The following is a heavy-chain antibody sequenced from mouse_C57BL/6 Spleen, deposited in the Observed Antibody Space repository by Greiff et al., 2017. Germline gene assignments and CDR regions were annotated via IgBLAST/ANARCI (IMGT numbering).Heavy chain of an antibody. V-gene: IGHV1-54*01. CDR2: INPGSGGT. J-gene: IGHJ1*03. CDR3: ARGGGNYGYFDV. D-gene: IGHD2-1*01. CDR1: GYAFTNYL. Sequence: VQLQQSGAELVRPGTSVKVSCKASGYAFTNYLIEWVKQRPGPGLEWIGVINPGSGGTNYNEKFKGKATLTADKSSSTAYMQLSSLTSEDSAVYFCARGGGNYGYFDVWGTGTTVTVSS.